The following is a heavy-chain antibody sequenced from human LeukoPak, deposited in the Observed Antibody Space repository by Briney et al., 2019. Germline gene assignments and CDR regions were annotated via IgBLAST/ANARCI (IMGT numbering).Heavy chain of an antibody. V-gene: IGHV3-33*01. CDR2: IWYDGSNK. D-gene: IGHD6-13*01. CDR1: GFTFSGYG. Sequence: GGSLRLSCAASGFTFSGYGMHWVRQAPGEGLGWVGDIWYDGSNKDYADSVKGRFTISRDNSKDTPYLQMNSLRAEDTAVFCCARGARYSSSWFDYWGQGTLVTVSS. CDR3: ARGARYSSSWFDY. J-gene: IGHJ4*02.